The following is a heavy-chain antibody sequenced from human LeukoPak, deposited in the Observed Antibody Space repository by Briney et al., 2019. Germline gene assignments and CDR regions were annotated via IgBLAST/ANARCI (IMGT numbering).Heavy chain of an antibody. V-gene: IGHV3-30*02. Sequence: GGSLRLSCVASGFTFSIYGKHWVRQAPGKGLEWVAYLAYDASLVDYTNSVKGRFTISRDNSKNTLFLQMNSLRPEDTAVYYCAKKGGSWNYFDSWGQGTLVTVSS. CDR2: LAYDASLV. CDR1: GFTFSIYG. CDR3: AKKGGSWNYFDS. J-gene: IGHJ4*02. D-gene: IGHD6-13*01.